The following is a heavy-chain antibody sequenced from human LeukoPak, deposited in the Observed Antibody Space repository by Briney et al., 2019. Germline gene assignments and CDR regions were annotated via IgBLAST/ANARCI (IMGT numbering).Heavy chain of an antibody. D-gene: IGHD6-19*01. Sequence: GASVKVSCKASGYTFTSYGISWVRQAPGQGLEWMGWISAYNGNTNYAQKLQGRVTMTTDTSTSTAYMELRSLRSDDTAVYYCARVRTRSRIEQWLVSYYFDYWGQGTLVTVSS. CDR1: GYTFTSYG. J-gene: IGHJ4*02. V-gene: IGHV1-18*01. CDR3: ARVRTRSRIEQWLVSYYFDY. CDR2: ISAYNGNT.